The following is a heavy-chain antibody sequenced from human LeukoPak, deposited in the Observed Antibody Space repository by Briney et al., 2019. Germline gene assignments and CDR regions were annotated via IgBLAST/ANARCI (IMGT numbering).Heavy chain of an antibody. D-gene: IGHD4-23*01. J-gene: IGHJ3*02. Sequence: GGSPMTPFKGSGYIFTSYLIVRVRHRPAESLEVMGSIYPGDSDTRYSPSLQGQFTISTDNSRSTAYLHLSSLQASDTAMYSCASGGFWGNKRGDAFDIWGQGTMVTVSS. V-gene: IGHV5-51*01. CDR3: ASGGFWGNKRGDAFDI. CDR2: IYPGDSDT. CDR1: GYIFTSYL.